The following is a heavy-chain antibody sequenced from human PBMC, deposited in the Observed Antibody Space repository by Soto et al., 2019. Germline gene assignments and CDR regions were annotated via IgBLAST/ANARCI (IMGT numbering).Heavy chain of an antibody. J-gene: IGHJ5*02. Sequence: QVQLQESGPGLVKPSETLSLTCTVSGVSISSYYWSWIRHPPGQGLGWFGYIYYSGSNNYNPSLKSRVNISVDTSKNEFALQLSSVTAADTAVYYCARRGRTGSWFDPGGQGTLVTVPS. CDR2: IYYSGSN. D-gene: IGHD3-10*01. CDR1: GVSISSYY. V-gene: IGHV4-59*08. CDR3: ARRGRTGSWFDP.